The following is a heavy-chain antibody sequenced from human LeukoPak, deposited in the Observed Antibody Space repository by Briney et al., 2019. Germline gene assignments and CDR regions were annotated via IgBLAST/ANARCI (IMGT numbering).Heavy chain of an antibody. CDR1: GYTFADYY. CDR2: IYPKSGGT. V-gene: IGHV1-2*02. D-gene: IGHD3-9*01. Sequence: ATVKVSCKASGYTFADYYIHWVQQAPGQGLEWMGWIYPKSGGTNSAQKFQGRVTMTRDTSISTAYMELSRLRFDDTAVYYCTRVSTSGYRDALDPWGQGTLVTVSS. CDR3: TRVSTSGYRDALDP. J-gene: IGHJ5*02.